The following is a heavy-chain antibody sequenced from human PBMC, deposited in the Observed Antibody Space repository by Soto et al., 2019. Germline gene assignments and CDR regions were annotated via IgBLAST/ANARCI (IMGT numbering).Heavy chain of an antibody. D-gene: IGHD4-17*01. CDR1: GFTFSSFA. J-gene: IGHJ4*02. Sequence: ESGGGVVQPGRSLRLSCAASGFTFSSFAMYWVRQAPGKGLEWVAVISYDGSKKYYADSVKGRFTISRDNSKNTLYLQINGLRTEDTAVYYCTRDMDYGDRAFGDYWGQGTLVTVSS. V-gene: IGHV3-30-3*01. CDR3: TRDMDYGDRAFGDY. CDR2: ISYDGSKK.